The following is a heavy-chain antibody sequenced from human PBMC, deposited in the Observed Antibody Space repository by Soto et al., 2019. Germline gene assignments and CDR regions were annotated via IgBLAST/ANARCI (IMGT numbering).Heavy chain of an antibody. CDR1: GGSISSYY. V-gene: IGHV4-59*08. J-gene: IGHJ4*02. D-gene: IGHD1-26*01. Sequence: QVQLQESGPGLVKPSETLSLTCTVSGGSISSYYWSWIRQPPGKGLEWIGYIYYSGSTNYNPSLKSRVTISVDTSKNQFSLNLSSVTAADTAVYYCARQAYSGSYTRGGFDYWGQGTLVTVSS. CDR2: IYYSGST. CDR3: ARQAYSGSYTRGGFDY.